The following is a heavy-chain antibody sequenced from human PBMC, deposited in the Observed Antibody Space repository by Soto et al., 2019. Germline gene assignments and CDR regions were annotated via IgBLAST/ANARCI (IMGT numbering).Heavy chain of an antibody. CDR2: IGTAGDT. CDR3: ARVRGYYDSSGYYYGFDY. D-gene: IGHD3-22*01. V-gene: IGHV3-13*01. J-gene: IGHJ4*02. Sequence: LRLSCAASGFTFSSYDMHWVRQATGKGLEWVSAIGTAGDTYYPGSVKGRFTISRENAKNSLYLQMNSLRAGDTAVYYCARVRGYYDSSGYYYGFDYWGQGTLVTVSS. CDR1: GFTFSSYD.